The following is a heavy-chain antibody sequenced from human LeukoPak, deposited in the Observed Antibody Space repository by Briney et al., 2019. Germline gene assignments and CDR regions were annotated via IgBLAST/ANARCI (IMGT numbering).Heavy chain of an antibody. CDR2: ITGAGDGT. CDR3: ARVGGSSYNY. J-gene: IGHJ4*02. Sequence: PGGSLRLSCAASQFTFSSYAMSWVRQAPGKGLEWVSAITGAGDGTYSADSVKGRFTISRDNSKNTLYLQMNSLRAEDTAVYYCARVGGSSYNYWGQGTLVTVSS. V-gene: IGHV3-23*01. CDR1: QFTFSSYA. D-gene: IGHD1-26*01.